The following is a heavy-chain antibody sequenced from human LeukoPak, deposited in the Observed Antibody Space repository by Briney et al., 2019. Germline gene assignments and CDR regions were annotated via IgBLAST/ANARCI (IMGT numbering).Heavy chain of an antibody. CDR2: ISGSGDST. J-gene: IGHJ4*02. Sequence: GGSLRLSCAASGFSFSSHGMSWVRQAPGKGLEWVSAISGSGDSTYYADSVKGRFTISRDNSKNTLYLQMGSLRAEDMAVYYCARGTLAYCGGDCLLTDYWGQGTLVTVSS. D-gene: IGHD2-21*02. CDR1: GFSFSSHG. CDR3: ARGTLAYCGGDCLLTDY. V-gene: IGHV3-23*01.